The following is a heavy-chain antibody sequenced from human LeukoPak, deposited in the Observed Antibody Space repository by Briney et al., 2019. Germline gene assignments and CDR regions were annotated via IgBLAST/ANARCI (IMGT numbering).Heavy chain of an antibody. CDR3: ARDRNWGKSAWYLNL. J-gene: IGHJ2*01. CDR2: ILYDGSNE. V-gene: IGHV3-30-3*01. D-gene: IGHD7-27*01. CDR1: GFTLSDFA. Sequence: GGSLRLSCVVSGFTLSDFAMHWVRQAPGKGLEWVGVILYDGSNEYYADSVQGRFTISRDNSKNTLSLQLNGLRAEDTAVYYCARDRNWGKSAWYLNLWGRGTLVTVSS.